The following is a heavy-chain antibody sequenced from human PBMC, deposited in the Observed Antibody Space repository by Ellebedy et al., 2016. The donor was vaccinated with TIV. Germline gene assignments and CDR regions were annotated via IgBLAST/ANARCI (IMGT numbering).Heavy chain of an antibody. CDR3: ARDFTGSGRFFDS. CDR1: GFTFSSYA. V-gene: IGHV3-23*01. D-gene: IGHD3-10*01. J-gene: IGHJ4*02. Sequence: GGSLRLSCAASGFTFSSYAMSWVRQAPGKGLEWVAAISGSGENTYFADSVKGRFTISRDNSKNTLFLQMNSLRAEDTAIYYCARDFTGSGRFFDSWGQGTLVTVSS. CDR2: ISGSGENT.